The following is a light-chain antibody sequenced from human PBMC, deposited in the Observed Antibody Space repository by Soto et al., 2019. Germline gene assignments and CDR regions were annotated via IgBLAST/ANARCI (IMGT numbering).Light chain of an antibody. Sequence: QSVLPQSSSASASLGSAVKVTCTLRRGHSSYIIVWHQQQPGKAPRYLMKLEGSGTYNKGSGVPDRFSGASSGADRYLTISNLQFEEEADYFGETWDSNTVVFGGGTKVTVL. CDR3: ETWDSNTVV. V-gene: IGLV4-60*02. CDR1: RGHSSYI. J-gene: IGLJ3*02. CDR2: LEGSGTY.